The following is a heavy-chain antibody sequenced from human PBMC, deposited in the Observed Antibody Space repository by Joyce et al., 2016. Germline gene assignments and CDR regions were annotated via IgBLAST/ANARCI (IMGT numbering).Heavy chain of an antibody. CDR1: GFTFSRFW. Sequence: EVQLVESGGGSVQPGGSLRLSCTASGFTFSRFWMTWVRQAPGKGLEWGANIKQDGSEKYYVDSGKGRFTISIDNSKNSLCLQMSSLRADDTAVYYCARDAPANWNDYSDHWGQGTLVTISS. V-gene: IGHV3-7*03. D-gene: IGHD1-1*01. CDR2: IKQDGSEK. CDR3: ARDAPANWNDYSDH. J-gene: IGHJ4*02.